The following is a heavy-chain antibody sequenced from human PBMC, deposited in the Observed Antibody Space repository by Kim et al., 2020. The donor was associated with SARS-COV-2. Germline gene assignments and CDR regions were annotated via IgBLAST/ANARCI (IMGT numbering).Heavy chain of an antibody. V-gene: IGHV3-30*04. J-gene: IGHJ6*02. CDR3: ARDRLVRSIYGVLWSGPKDFYYYYTMDV. CDR1: GFIFSTYA. D-gene: IGHD3-3*01. CDR2: ISYSGSDQ. Sequence: GGSLRLSCAASGFIFSTYAMHWVRQTPGKGLEWVAVISYSGSDQYYADSVKSRFTISRDNSKNTLYLQMNSLRTEDRAVYYCARDRLVRSIYGVLWSGPKDFYYYYTMDVWGLGTTVTVS.